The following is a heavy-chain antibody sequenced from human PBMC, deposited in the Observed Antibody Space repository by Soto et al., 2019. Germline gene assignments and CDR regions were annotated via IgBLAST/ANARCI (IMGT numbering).Heavy chain of an antibody. CDR3: ARNRGWRSCVFDY. CDR2: IYYSGST. Sequence: SETLSLTCTVSGGSISSYYWSWIRQPPGKGLEWIGYIYYSGSTNYNPSLKSRVTISVDTSKNQFSLKLSSVTAADTAVYYCARNRGWRSCVFDYWGQGTLVTVSS. J-gene: IGHJ4*02. D-gene: IGHD1-26*01. V-gene: IGHV4-59*01. CDR1: GGSISSYY.